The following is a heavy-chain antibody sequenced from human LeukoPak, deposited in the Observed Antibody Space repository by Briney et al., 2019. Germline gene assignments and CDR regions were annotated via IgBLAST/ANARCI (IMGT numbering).Heavy chain of an antibody. CDR2: IYYSGST. Sequence: SSETLSLTCSVSGGSISGGSYYWAWIRQPPGAGLEYLGSIYYSGSTYYNPSLKSRVTISVETSNNQFSLKLSSVTAADTAVYNCARHDPMDVWGQGTTDSV. CDR1: GGSISGGSYY. CDR3: ARHDPMDV. V-gene: IGHV4-39*01. J-gene: IGHJ6*02.